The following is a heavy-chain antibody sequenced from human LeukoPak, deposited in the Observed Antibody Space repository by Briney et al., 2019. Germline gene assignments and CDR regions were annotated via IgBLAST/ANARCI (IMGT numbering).Heavy chain of an antibody. D-gene: IGHD6-19*01. CDR1: GFTFSDYY. V-gene: IGHV3-11*01. CDR2: ISSSGSTI. CDR3: AKGDEAVAGAVDY. J-gene: IGHJ4*02. Sequence: GGSLRLSCAASGFTFSDYYMSWIRQAPGKGLEWVSYISSSGSTIYYADSVKGRFTISRDNAKNSLYLQMDSLRAEDTALYYCAKGDEAVAGAVDYWGQGTLVTVSS.